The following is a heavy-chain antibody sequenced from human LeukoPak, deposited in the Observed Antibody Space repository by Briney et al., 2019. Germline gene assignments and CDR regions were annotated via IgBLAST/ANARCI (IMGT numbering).Heavy chain of an antibody. Sequence: GGSLRLSCAASGFTFDDYAMHWVRQAPGKGLEWVSGISWNSGSIGYADSVKGRFTISRDNAMNSLYLQMNSLRAEDTALYYCAKDSSSSKGYYYYYMDVWGKGTTVTVSS. J-gene: IGHJ6*03. CDR3: AKDSSSSKGYYYYYMDV. CDR2: ISWNSGSI. V-gene: IGHV3-9*01. CDR1: GFTFDDYA. D-gene: IGHD6-6*01.